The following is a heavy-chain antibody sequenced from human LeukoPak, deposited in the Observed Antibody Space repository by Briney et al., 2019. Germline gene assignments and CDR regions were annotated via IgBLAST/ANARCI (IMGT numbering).Heavy chain of an antibody. D-gene: IGHD3-22*01. V-gene: IGHV3-23*01. CDR1: GFAFSSYA. CDR2: ISGSGGST. Sequence: PGGSLRLSCAPTGFAFSSYAMSWVREAPGKELEWVSAISGSGGSTYYADSVKGRFTISRDNSKITLYLQMNSLRAEDTAVYYCAKRRGTYDSSGYSYYFDYWGQGTLVTVSS. J-gene: IGHJ4*02. CDR3: AKRRGTYDSSGYSYYFDY.